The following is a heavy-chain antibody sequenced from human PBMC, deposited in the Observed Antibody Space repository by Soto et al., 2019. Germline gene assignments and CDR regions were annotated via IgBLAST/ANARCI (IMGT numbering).Heavy chain of an antibody. CDR1: GFTVSGNY. CDR3: ARAVNHERYFDY. V-gene: IGHV3-66*01. J-gene: IGHJ4*02. D-gene: IGHD4-17*01. Sequence: EVQLVESGGGLVQPGGSLRLSCAASGFTVSGNYMSWVRQAPGKGLEWVSAIYSVGTTYYADSVKGRFTISRDNSKYTLYPQMNSLRAEDTAVDYCARAVNHERYFDYWGQGTLVTVSS. CDR2: IYSVGTT.